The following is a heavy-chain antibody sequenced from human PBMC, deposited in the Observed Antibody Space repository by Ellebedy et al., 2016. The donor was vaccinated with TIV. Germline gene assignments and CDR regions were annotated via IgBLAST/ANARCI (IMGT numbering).Heavy chain of an antibody. CDR1: GFTFSSYV. D-gene: IGHD4-17*01. CDR3: ARHYGDYGMDV. V-gene: IGHV3-23*01. CDR2: ISRNGDST. Sequence: GGSLRLSXAASGFTFSSYVMSWVRQAPGEGLEWVSSISRNGDSTYYADSVKGRFTISRDNSKNTLYLQMNSLRAEDTAMYYCARHYGDYGMDVWGQGTTVTVSS. J-gene: IGHJ6*02.